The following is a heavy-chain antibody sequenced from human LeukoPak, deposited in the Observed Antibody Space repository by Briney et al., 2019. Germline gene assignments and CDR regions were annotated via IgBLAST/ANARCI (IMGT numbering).Heavy chain of an antibody. Sequence: PSETLSLTCAVYGVSFSGYYWSWIRQPPGKGLEWIGEINHSGSTSYNPSLKSRVTISVDTSKNQFSLKLSSVTAADTAVYYCARNPYYYDSSGSLYYFDYWGQGTLVTVSS. V-gene: IGHV4-34*01. J-gene: IGHJ4*02. CDR1: GVSFSGYY. D-gene: IGHD3-22*01. CDR2: INHSGST. CDR3: ARNPYYYDSSGSLYYFDY.